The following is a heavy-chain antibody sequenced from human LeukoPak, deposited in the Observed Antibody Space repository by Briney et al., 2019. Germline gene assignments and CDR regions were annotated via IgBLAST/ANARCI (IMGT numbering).Heavy chain of an antibody. CDR3: ARAIVVVPAAIKGPKYYFDY. CDR2: INHSGST. CDR1: GGSFSGYC. Sequence: PSETLSLTCAVYGGSFSGYCWSWIRQPPGKGLEWIGEINHSGSTNYNPSLKRRVPVSVDTSKNQFSLKLSSVTAADTAVYYCARAIVVVPAAIKGPKYYFDYWGQGPLVTVSS. V-gene: IGHV4-34*01. D-gene: IGHD2-2*01. J-gene: IGHJ4*02.